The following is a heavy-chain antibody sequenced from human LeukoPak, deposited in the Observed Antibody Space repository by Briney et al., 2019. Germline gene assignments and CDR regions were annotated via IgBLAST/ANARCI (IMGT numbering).Heavy chain of an antibody. CDR2: ISAYNGNT. Sequence: ASVKVSCKASGHTFTSYGISWVRQAPGQGLEWMGWISAYNGNTNYAQKLQGRVTMTTDTSTSTAYMELRSLRSDDTAVYYCARESGAYYDFWSGYYNDYYFDYWGQGTLVTVSS. CDR3: ARESGAYYDFWSGYYNDYYFDY. CDR1: GHTFTSYG. D-gene: IGHD3-3*01. V-gene: IGHV1-18*01. J-gene: IGHJ4*02.